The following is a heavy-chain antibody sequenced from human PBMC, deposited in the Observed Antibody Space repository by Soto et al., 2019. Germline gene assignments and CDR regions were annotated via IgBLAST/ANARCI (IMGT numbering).Heavy chain of an antibody. D-gene: IGHD3-10*01. J-gene: IGHJ5*02. Sequence: SETLSLTCTVSGGSISSYYWSWLRQPPGKGLEWIGYIYHSGSTYYNPSLKSRVTISVDRSKNQFSLKLSSVTAADTAVYYCAREVTMVRGNNWFDPWGQGTLVTVS. CDR2: IYHSGST. V-gene: IGHV4-59*12. CDR3: AREVTMVRGNNWFDP. CDR1: GGSISSYY.